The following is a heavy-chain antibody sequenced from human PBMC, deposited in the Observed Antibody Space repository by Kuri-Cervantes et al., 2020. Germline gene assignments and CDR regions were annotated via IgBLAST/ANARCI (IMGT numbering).Heavy chain of an antibody. Sequence: SGPTLVKPTQTLTLTCTFSGFSLSASGMGVGWIRQPPGKALEWLALIYWDDDKRYSTSLKTRLTISKDTSKNQVVLTMTNMDPVDTATYYCARGGDWGGFDYWGQGTLVTVSS. CDR3: ARGGDWGGFDY. CDR2: IYWDDDK. J-gene: IGHJ4*02. D-gene: IGHD2-21*02. V-gene: IGHV2-5*02. CDR1: GFSLSASGMG.